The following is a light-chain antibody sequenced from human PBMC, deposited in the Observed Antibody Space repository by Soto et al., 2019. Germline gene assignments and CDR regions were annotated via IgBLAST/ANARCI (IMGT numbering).Light chain of an antibody. CDR1: QSITNR. V-gene: IGKV1-5*01. J-gene: IGKJ1*01. CDR3: QHYGGMWT. Sequence: DIQMTQSPPSLSASVGDRVTITCRARQSITNRFAWYQLKPGKAPKVLIYDALNLESGVPSRFSGSGYGTEFTLTIRSLQPDDFATYCCQHYGGMWTFGQGTKVDI. CDR2: DAL.